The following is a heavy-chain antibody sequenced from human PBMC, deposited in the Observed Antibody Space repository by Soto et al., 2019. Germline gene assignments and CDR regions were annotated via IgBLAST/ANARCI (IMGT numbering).Heavy chain of an antibody. J-gene: IGHJ4*02. Sequence: GGPLRHPCPAFGVTCISYAMRWVRPAQGKGLEYVSAISNNGDSTYYTDPVRGRFTISRDDSKNTLYLEMSSLRADDTAVYYFVKRAGPQRIAGDVYIDFWGQGTLVTVSS. CDR3: VKRAGPQRIAGDVYIDF. D-gene: IGHD6-13*01. V-gene: IGHV3-64D*06. CDR1: GVTCISYA. CDR2: ISNNGDST.